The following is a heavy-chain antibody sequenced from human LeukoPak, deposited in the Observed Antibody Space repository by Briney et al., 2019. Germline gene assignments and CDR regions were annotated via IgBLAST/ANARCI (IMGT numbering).Heavy chain of an antibody. V-gene: IGHV3-23*01. CDR2: ISGSGGST. D-gene: IGHD2-15*01. J-gene: IGHJ3*02. Sequence: GGSLILSCAASGFTFSSYAMSWVRQAPGKGLEWVSAISGSGGSTYYADSVKGRFTISRDNSKNTLYLQMNSLRAEDTAVYYCAKGRGSGYCSGGSCYGAFDIWGQGAMVTVSS. CDR3: AKGRGSGYCSGGSCYGAFDI. CDR1: GFTFSSYA.